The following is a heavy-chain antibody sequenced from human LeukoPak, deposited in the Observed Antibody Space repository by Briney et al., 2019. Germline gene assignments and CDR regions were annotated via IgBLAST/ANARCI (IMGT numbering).Heavy chain of an antibody. Sequence: SQTLSLTCAVSGGSISSGGYSWSWIRQPPGKGLEWIGYIYHSGSTYYNPSLKSRVTISVDGSKNQFSLKLSSVTAADTAVYYCARGGYSSGWYWDYWGQGTLVTVSS. CDR3: ARGGYSSGWYWDY. J-gene: IGHJ4*02. V-gene: IGHV4-30-2*01. D-gene: IGHD6-19*01. CDR1: GGSISSGGYS. CDR2: IYHSGST.